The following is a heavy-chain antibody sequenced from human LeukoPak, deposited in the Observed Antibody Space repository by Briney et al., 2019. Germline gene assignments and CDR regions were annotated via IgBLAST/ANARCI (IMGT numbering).Heavy chain of an antibody. CDR3: ARDPSAFYYYGSGTAFDI. V-gene: IGHV3-30*03. Sequence: GGSLRLSCAASGFTFSSYGMHWVRQAPGKGLEWVAVIPYDGSNKYYADSVKGRFTISRDNSKNTLYLQMNSLRAEDTAVYYCARDPSAFYYYGSGTAFDIWGQGTMVTVSS. CDR2: IPYDGSNK. CDR1: GFTFSSYG. J-gene: IGHJ3*02. D-gene: IGHD3-10*01.